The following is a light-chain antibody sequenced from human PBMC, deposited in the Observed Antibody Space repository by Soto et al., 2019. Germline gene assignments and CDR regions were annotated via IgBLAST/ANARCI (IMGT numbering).Light chain of an antibody. CDR3: QSYDSSLSALYV. V-gene: IGLV1-40*01. J-gene: IGLJ1*01. Sequence: QSVLTQPPSVSGAPGQRVTISCTGSSSNIGAGYDVHWYQQLPGTAPKLLIYGNSNRPSGVPDRFSGSKSGTSASLAITGLHAEDEADYYCQSYDSSLSALYVFGTGTKVTVL. CDR2: GNS. CDR1: SSNIGAGYD.